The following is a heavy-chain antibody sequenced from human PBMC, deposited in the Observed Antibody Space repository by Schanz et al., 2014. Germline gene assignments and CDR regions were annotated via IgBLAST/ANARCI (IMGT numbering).Heavy chain of an antibody. CDR3: AGAYCSSTSCYTGYYYMDV. V-gene: IGHV1-69*02. J-gene: IGHJ6*03. Sequence: QVQLVQSEAEVKKPGSSVKVSCKASGGTFSSYTISWVRQAPGQGLEWMGRIIPILGIANYAQNFQGRVTITADKSTRTAYMELTSLRSEDTAGYDDAGAYCSSTSCYTGYYYMDVWGKGTTVTVSS. D-gene: IGHD2-2*02. CDR2: IIPILGIA. CDR1: GGTFSSYT.